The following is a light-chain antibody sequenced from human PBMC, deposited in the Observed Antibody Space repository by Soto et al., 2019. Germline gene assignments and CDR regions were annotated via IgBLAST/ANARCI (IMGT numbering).Light chain of an antibody. CDR2: GAS. V-gene: IGKV3-15*01. CDR3: QQYNDCRPFT. J-gene: IGKJ3*01. CDR1: HRIGTN. Sequence: ETVMTQSPATLSEAPWARATLSCRASHRIGTNLAWYQQKGGQAPRLLISGASTRATGIPARFSGSGSGTEFTLTISSLQSEDSAVYYCQQYNDCRPFTFGPGTKVEIK.